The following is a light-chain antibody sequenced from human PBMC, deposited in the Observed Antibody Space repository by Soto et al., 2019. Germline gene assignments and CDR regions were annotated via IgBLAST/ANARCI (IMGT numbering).Light chain of an antibody. CDR1: QSIIRW. CDR3: QQYNSYSWT. Sequence: DIQMTQSPSTLSASVGDRVTITCRSSQSIIRWLAWYQQKPGKAPKLLIYKASSFESGVPSRFSGSGSGTEFTLTISSLQPEDFATYYCQQYNSYSWTFGQGTKVEIK. V-gene: IGKV1-5*03. J-gene: IGKJ1*01. CDR2: KAS.